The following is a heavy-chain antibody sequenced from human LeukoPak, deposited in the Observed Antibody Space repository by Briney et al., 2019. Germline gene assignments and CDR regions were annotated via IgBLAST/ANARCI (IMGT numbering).Heavy chain of an antibody. D-gene: IGHD3-16*01. V-gene: IGHV5-51*01. CDR1: EDSFTNYW. CDR2: IYPGDSDT. Sequence: GESLKISCKGSEDSFTNYWIGWVRQMPGKGLECMGIIYPGDSDTRYSPSFQGQVTISADKSISTAYLQWSSLKASDTAMYYCAIFDFLFGEIDNWFDPWGQGTQVTVSS. J-gene: IGHJ5*02. CDR3: AIFDFLFGEIDNWFDP.